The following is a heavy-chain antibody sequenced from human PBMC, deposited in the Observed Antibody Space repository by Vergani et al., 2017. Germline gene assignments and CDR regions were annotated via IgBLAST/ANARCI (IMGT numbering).Heavy chain of an antibody. V-gene: IGHV4-59*01. Sequence: QVQLQESGPGLVKPSETLSLTCTVSGGSISSYYWSWIRQPPGKGLEWIGYIYYSGSTNYNPSLKSRVTISVDTSKNQFSLKLSSVTAADTAVYYCARAEDFGELSFFDYWGQGTLVTVSS. J-gene: IGHJ4*02. CDR2: IYYSGST. CDR1: GGSISSYY. D-gene: IGHD3-10*01. CDR3: ARAEDFGELSFFDY.